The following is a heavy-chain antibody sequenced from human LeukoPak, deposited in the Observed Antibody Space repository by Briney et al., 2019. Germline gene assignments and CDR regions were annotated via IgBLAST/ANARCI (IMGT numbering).Heavy chain of an antibody. CDR2: MNPNSGNT. Sequence: ASVKVSCKASGYTFTSYDINWVRQATGQGLEWMGWMNPNSGNTGYAQKFQGRVTITRNTSISTAYMELSSLRSEDTAVYYCAGVKSSSRRGMYYFDYWGQGTLVTVSS. CDR3: AGVKSSSRRGMYYFDY. CDR1: GYTFTSYD. J-gene: IGHJ4*02. V-gene: IGHV1-8*03. D-gene: IGHD6-13*01.